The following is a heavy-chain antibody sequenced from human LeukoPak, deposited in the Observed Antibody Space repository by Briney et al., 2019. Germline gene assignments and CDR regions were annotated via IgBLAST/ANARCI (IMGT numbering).Heavy chain of an antibody. V-gene: IGHV3-7*01. J-gene: IGHJ4*02. CDR3: SRSLDY. CDR2: IKQHGSEH. CDR1: GFPFSDYW. Sequence: GGSLRLSCAASGFPFSDYWMDWVRQAPGKGMEWVANIKQHGSEHYYADSVKGRFTISRDNAKNSLYLEMNSLRAEDTAVYYCSRSLDYWGQGALVTVSS.